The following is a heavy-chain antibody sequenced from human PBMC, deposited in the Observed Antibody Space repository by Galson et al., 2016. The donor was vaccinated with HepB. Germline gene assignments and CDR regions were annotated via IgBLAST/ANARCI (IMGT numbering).Heavy chain of an antibody. J-gene: IGHJ3*01. V-gene: IGHV4-39*07. CDR3: ARSGSRYSPPPM. Sequence: SETLSLTCTVSGGSIRSSDYYWGWIRQPPGEGLEWIGNIFYTGNTYYNPSLKGRVTTSVDTSKNQFSLNLRSVTAADTAVYYCARSGSRYSPPPMWGPGTMVTVSS. D-gene: IGHD6-25*01. CDR2: IFYTGNT. CDR1: GGSIRSSDYY.